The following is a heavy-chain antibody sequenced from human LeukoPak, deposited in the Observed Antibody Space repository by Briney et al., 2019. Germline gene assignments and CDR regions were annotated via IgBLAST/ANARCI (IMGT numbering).Heavy chain of an antibody. J-gene: IGHJ4*02. D-gene: IGHD2-15*01. CDR2: MYHSGNT. Sequence: PSEILSLTCIVSGGSISSSGYYWGWIRQPPGKGLEWTGSMYHSGNTYYNPSLKSRVIISVDTSKHQFSLKLSSVTAADTAVYYCARHAMVAAPIDYWGQGTLVTVSS. V-gene: IGHV4-39*01. CDR1: GGSISSSGYY. CDR3: ARHAMVAAPIDY.